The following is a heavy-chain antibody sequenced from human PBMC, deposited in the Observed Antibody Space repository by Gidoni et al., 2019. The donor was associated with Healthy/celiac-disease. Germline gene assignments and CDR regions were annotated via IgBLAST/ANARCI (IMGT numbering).Heavy chain of an antibody. Sequence: QVQLVQSGAEVKKPGASVKVSCKASGYTFTSSYMPWVRQAPGQGLEWMGIINPSGGSTSYAQKLQGRVTMTRDTSTSTVYMELSSLRSEDTAVYYCARDGYYDSSGYLSINWFDPWGQGTLVTVSS. CDR1: GYTFTSSY. V-gene: IGHV1-46*04. CDR2: INPSGGST. CDR3: ARDGYYDSSGYLSINWFDP. D-gene: IGHD3-22*01. J-gene: IGHJ5*02.